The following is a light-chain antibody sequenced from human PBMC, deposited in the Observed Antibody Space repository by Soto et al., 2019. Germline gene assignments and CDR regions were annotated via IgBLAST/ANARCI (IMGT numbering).Light chain of an antibody. Sequence: IVLTQSPDTLSWSPGERATLSCRARQSVSSSQLVWYQQKPGQAPRLLIYAASSRATGIPDRFSGSGSGTDFTLTVSELETEDFAVYYCQHYANSVWTFGQGTKVEIK. CDR3: QHYANSVWT. J-gene: IGKJ1*01. CDR1: QSVSSSQ. CDR2: AAS. V-gene: IGKV3-20*01.